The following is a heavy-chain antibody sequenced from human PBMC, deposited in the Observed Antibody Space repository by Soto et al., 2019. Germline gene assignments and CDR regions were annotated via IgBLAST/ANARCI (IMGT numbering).Heavy chain of an antibody. CDR2: IIPIFGTA. Sequence: QVPLVQSGAEVKKPGSSVKVSCKASGGTFSSYAISWVRQAPGQGLEWMGGIIPIFGTANYAQKFQGRVTITADESTSTAYMELSSLRSEDTAVYYCARGTGGQWGRHGDYYFDYWGQGTLVTVSS. CDR3: ARGTGGQWGRHGDYYFDY. V-gene: IGHV1-69*01. J-gene: IGHJ4*02. D-gene: IGHD4-17*01. CDR1: GGTFSSYA.